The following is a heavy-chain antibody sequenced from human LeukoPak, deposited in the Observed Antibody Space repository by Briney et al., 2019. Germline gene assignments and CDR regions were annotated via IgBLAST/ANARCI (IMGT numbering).Heavy chain of an antibody. CDR1: DYSISTGYY. Sequence: PSETLSLTCAVSDYSISTGYYWGWIRQPPGKELEWIGNIYHSGSTSYNPSLKSRVTISVDTSKTQFSLKLSSVTAADTAVYYCARYNYGCFDYWGQGTLVTVSS. J-gene: IGHJ4*02. CDR3: ARYNYGCFDY. D-gene: IGHD5-18*01. V-gene: IGHV4-38-2*01. CDR2: IYHSGST.